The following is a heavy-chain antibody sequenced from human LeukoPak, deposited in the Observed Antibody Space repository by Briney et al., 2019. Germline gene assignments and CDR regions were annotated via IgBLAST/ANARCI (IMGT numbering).Heavy chain of an antibody. CDR3: GRDFGLSGTKRSFDL. D-gene: IGHD1-26*01. J-gene: IGHJ3*01. V-gene: IGHV3-21*04. CDR2: INSSSSYI. CDR1: GFTFSSYS. Sequence: GGSLRLSCAASGFTFSSYSMNWVRQAPGKGLEWVSSINSSSSYIFYADSVKGRFTISRDNAKNSLSLQMNSLRAEDTAVYYCGRDFGLSGTKRSFDLWGQGTMVTVSS.